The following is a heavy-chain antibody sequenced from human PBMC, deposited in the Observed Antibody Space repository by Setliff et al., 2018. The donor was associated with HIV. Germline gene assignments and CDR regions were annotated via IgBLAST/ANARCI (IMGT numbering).Heavy chain of an antibody. CDR3: ARDPGSSYYNYKYLDI. J-gene: IGHJ6*03. CDR1: GVSINTYY. V-gene: IGHV4-59*01. D-gene: IGHD3-3*01. CDR2: SIMVGTT. Sequence: SETLSLTCSVSGVSINTYYWSWIRQPQGRAWNGLAISIMVGTTKYNPSLKSRVAISAGTSNKQFSLTLSSVTAADTAVYYCARDPGSSYYNYKYLDIWGKGTTVTVS.